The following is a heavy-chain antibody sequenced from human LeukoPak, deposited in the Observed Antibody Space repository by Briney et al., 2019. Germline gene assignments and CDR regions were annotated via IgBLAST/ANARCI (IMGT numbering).Heavy chain of an antibody. J-gene: IGHJ6*03. Sequence: SETLSLTCTVSGGSISSSSYYWGWIRQPPGKGLEWIGEINHSGSSNYNPSLQSRVTMSVDTSKKQLSLKVTSVTAADTAVYYCARSRYYDSSGSYSVFDYYFYMDVWGKGTTVTVSS. V-gene: IGHV4-39*01. CDR2: INHSGSS. CDR1: GGSISSSSYY. CDR3: ARSRYYDSSGSYSVFDYYFYMDV. D-gene: IGHD3-22*01.